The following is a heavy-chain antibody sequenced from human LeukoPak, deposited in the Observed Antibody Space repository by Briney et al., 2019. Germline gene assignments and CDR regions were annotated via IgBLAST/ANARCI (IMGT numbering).Heavy chain of an antibody. Sequence: ASVKVSCKASGYGFTGYFMHWVRQAPGQGLEWMGWINPDSGGTNYAQKFRGGVTLTRDTSIYTAYMELSRLRSDDTAVYYCVRDLFFAAAEREGDDYWGQGTLVTVSS. CDR2: INPDSGGT. J-gene: IGHJ4*02. D-gene: IGHD6-13*01. CDR3: VRDLFFAAAEREGDDY. V-gene: IGHV1-2*02. CDR1: GYGFTGYF.